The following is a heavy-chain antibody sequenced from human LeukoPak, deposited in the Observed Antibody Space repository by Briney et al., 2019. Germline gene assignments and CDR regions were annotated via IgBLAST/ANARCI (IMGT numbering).Heavy chain of an antibody. Sequence: GGSLRLSCAVSGFTFSSYWMSWVRQAPGKGLEWVAKIKQGGSETYYVDSVKGRFTISRDNAQNSLYLQMNSLRAEDTAVYYYARDLGSDWYAHFDYWGQGALVTVSS. CDR3: ARDLGSDWYAHFDY. CDR2: IKQGGSET. CDR1: GFTFSSYW. V-gene: IGHV3-7*04. D-gene: IGHD6-19*01. J-gene: IGHJ4*02.